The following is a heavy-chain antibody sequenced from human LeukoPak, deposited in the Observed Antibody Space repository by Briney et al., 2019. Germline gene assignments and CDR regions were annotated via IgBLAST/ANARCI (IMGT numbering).Heavy chain of an antibody. J-gene: IGHJ4*02. CDR1: GFTFSSYS. CDR2: ISSSSSYI. D-gene: IGHD6-13*01. V-gene: IGHV3-21*01. CDR3: AREPVQLAFDY. Sequence: GGSLGLSCAASGFTFSSYSMNWVRQAPGKGLEWVSSISSSSSYIYYADSVKGRFTISRDNAKNSLYLQMNSLRAEDTAVYYCAREPVQLAFDYWGQGTLVTVSS.